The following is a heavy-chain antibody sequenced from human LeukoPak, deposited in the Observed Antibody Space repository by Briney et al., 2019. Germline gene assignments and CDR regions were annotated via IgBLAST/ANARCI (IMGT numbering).Heavy chain of an antibody. Sequence: PGGSLRLSCAASGFTFSSYAMSWVRQAPGKGLEWVSGISAGGGSTYYADSVKGRFTISRVNSKNTLYLQMNSLRAEDTAVYYCARDPITMISYYYGMDVWGQGTTVTVSS. CDR2: ISAGGGST. CDR1: GFTFSSYA. V-gene: IGHV3-23*01. J-gene: IGHJ6*02. CDR3: ARDPITMISYYYGMDV. D-gene: IGHD3-22*01.